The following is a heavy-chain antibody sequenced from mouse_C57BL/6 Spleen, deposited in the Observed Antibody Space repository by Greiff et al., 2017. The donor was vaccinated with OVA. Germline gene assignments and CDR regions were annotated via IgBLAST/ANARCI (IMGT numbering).Heavy chain of an antibody. CDR1: GYTFTSYG. CDR2: IYPCSGNT. J-gene: IGHJ2*01. V-gene: IGHV1-81*01. Sequence: VQLQQSGAELVRPGASVKLSCKASGYTFTSYGISWVKQRTGQGLEWIGEIYPCSGNTYYNEKFKGKATLTVDKSSSTAYMELRSLTSEDSAVYFCASYGEGYYDYWGQGTTLTVSS. CDR3: ASYGEGYYDY. D-gene: IGHD2-3*01.